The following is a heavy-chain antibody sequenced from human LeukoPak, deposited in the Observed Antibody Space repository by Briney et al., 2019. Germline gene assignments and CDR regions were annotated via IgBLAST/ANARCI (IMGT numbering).Heavy chain of an antibody. D-gene: IGHD3-22*01. CDR1: GGSISSGGYY. CDR2: IYHSGST. V-gene: IGHV4-30-2*01. J-gene: IGHJ4*02. CDR3: ARGVCTYYYDSSGYYFDY. Sequence: SETLSLTCTVSGGSISSGGYYWSWIRQPPGKGLEWIGYIYHSGSTYYNPSLKSRVTISVDRSKNQFSLKLSSVTAADTAVYYCARGVCTYYYDSSGYYFDYWGQGTLVTVSS.